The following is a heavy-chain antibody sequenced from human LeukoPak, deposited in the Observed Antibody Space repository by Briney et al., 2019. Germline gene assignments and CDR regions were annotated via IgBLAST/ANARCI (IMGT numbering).Heavy chain of an antibody. CDR3: ARYCTNGVCYLRAFDI. D-gene: IGHD2-8*01. CDR2: IYPGDSDT. V-gene: IGHV5-51*01. Sequence: GESLKISCKGSGYNFTNYWIGWVRQMPGKGLEWMGIIYPGDSDTRYSPSFQGQVTISADKSISTAYLQWSSLKASDTAMYYCARYCTNGVCYLRAFDIWGQGTLVTVSS. CDR1: GYNFTNYW. J-gene: IGHJ4*02.